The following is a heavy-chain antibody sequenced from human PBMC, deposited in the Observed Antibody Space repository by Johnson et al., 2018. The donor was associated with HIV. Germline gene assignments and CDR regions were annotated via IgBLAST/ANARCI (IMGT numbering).Heavy chain of an antibody. Sequence: QVQLVESGGGLVQPGGSLRLSCAASGFTFSSYTMYWVRQAPGQGLEWVALISHEGLNKYYADSVKGRFTLSRNNSKNTLFLQMNSLRAEDTAVYYCAREAHCGTAGTWDAFDIWGKGTMVTVSS. D-gene: IGHD6-19*01. CDR2: ISHEGLNK. CDR3: AREAHCGTAGTWDAFDI. CDR1: GFTFSSYT. V-gene: IGHV3-30-3*01. J-gene: IGHJ3*02.